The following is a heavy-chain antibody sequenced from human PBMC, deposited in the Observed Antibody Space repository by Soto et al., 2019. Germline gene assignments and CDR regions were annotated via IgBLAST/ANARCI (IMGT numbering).Heavy chain of an antibody. CDR3: ARDADTTGHYSHFDL. Sequence: QVQLVESGGGVVQPGGSLRLSCAASGFTFSYYGFHWVHQAPGKGLEWGAVMPTGGKEKYYVDSVKGRFTVSRDDSRNMVYLEMSGLRAEDTAEYFCARDADTTGHYSHFDLWGRGALVAVS. CDR1: GFTFSYYG. J-gene: IGHJ4*02. V-gene: IGHV3-30*03. CDR2: MPTGGKEK. D-gene: IGHD3-9*01.